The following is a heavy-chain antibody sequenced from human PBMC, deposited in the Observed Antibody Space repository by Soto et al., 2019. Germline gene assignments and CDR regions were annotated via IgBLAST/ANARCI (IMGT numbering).Heavy chain of an antibody. CDR3: ARWGQNPAADPNFDY. CDR2: MNPTSGNT. J-gene: IGHJ4*01. CDR1: GYTFTNYD. D-gene: IGHD6-13*01. V-gene: IGHV1-8*01. Sequence: ASVKVSCKTSGYTFTNYDINWVRQATGQGLEWMGWMNPTSGNTGYTQKFQGRISMTRDTSITTAYLELSNLRSDDSAIYYCARWGQNPAADPNFDYWGQGTLVTVSS.